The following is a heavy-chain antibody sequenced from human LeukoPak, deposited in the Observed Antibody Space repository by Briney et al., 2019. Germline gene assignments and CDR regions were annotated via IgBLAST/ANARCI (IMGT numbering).Heavy chain of an antibody. CDR1: GFTFSSYS. Sequence: GGSLRLSCAASGFTFSSYSMNWVRQAPGKGLEWVSAISGSGGSTYYADSVKGRFTISRDNSKNTLYLQMNSLRAEDTAVYYCAKEGSSSSKIYWYFDLWGRGTLVTVSS. D-gene: IGHD6-13*01. CDR3: AKEGSSSSKIYWYFDL. CDR2: ISGSGGST. J-gene: IGHJ2*01. V-gene: IGHV3-23*01.